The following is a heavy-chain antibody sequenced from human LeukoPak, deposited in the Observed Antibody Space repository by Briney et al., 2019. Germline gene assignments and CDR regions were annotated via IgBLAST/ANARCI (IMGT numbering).Heavy chain of an antibody. Sequence: SETLSLTCTVSGGSISSYYWSWIRQPPGKGLEGIGYIYYSGSTNYNPSLKSRVTISVDTSKNQFSLKLSSVTAADTAVYYCARQGESRGWYEYYYYYYGMDVWGQGTRSPSP. CDR3: ARQGESRGWYEYYYYYYGMDV. V-gene: IGHV4-59*08. D-gene: IGHD6-19*01. J-gene: IGHJ6*02. CDR2: IYYSGST. CDR1: GGSISSYY.